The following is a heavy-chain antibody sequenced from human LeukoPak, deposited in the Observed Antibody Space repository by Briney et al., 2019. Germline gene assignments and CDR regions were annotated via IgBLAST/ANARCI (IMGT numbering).Heavy chain of an antibody. CDR2: INHSGST. J-gene: IGHJ6*02. Sequence: SETLSLTCAVYGGSFSDYYWSWIRQPPGKGLEWIGEINHSGSTNYNPSLKSRVTISVDTSKNQFSLKLSSVTAADTAVYYCASSSPRITIFWTYYGMDVWGQGTTVTVSS. CDR3: ASSSPRITIFWTYYGMDV. V-gene: IGHV4-34*01. CDR1: GGSFSDYY. D-gene: IGHD3-9*01.